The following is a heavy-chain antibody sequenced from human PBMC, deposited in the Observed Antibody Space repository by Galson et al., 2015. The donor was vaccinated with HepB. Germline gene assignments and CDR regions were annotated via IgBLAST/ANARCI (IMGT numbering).Heavy chain of an antibody. CDR3: ARSGSAMVSSFEY. J-gene: IGHJ4*02. CDR2: MSYDGSKK. D-gene: IGHD2-2*01. Sequence: SLRLSCAASGFTFSSYAIHWVRQAPGKGLEWVAVMSYDGSKKYYADSVKGRFTIARDNSKSTLYLQVNSLRPEDTAVYYCARSGSAMVSSFEYWGQGTLVTVSS. V-gene: IGHV3-30*04. CDR1: GFTFSSYA.